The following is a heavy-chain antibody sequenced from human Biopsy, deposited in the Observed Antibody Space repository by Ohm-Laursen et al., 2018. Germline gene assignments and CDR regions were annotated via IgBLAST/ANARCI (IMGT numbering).Heavy chain of an antibody. Sequence: GASVKVSCKTFGGTLSKYAMSWVRQAPGQGLEWLGVIIASSGTTNNAQRFQGRLSITADESATSVYMELSSLTSEDTAVYYCARTGTYYHDSSLYYFYGLDLWGQGSTVTVFS. J-gene: IGHJ6*02. CDR3: ARTGTYYHDSSLYYFYGLDL. CDR1: GGTLSKYA. V-gene: IGHV1-69*13. D-gene: IGHD3-22*01. CDR2: IIASSGTT.